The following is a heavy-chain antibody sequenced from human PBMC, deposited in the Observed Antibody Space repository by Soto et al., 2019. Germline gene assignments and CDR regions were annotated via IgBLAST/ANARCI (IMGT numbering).Heavy chain of an antibody. V-gene: IGHV1-3*01. CDR2: INAGNGNT. D-gene: IGHD6-19*01. J-gene: IGHJ4*02. CDR1: GYTFTSYA. CDR3: ARGSGWYPPFDY. Sequence: ASVKVSCKASGYTFTSYAMHWVRQAPGQRLEWMGWINAGNGNTKYSQKLRGRVTISRDTSGSTAFMELSSLRSEDTAVYYCARGSGWYPPFDYWGQGTLVTVSS.